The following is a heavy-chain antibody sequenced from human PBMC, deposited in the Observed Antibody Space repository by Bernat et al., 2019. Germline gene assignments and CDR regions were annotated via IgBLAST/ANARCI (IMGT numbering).Heavy chain of an antibody. V-gene: IGHV3-7*01. D-gene: IGHD3-3*01. Sequence: EVQLVESGGGLVQPGGSLRLSCAASGFTFSSYWMTWVRQAPGKGLEWVANIKEDGTEKYYVDSVKGRFSISRDNAKNSLYLQMDSLRAEDTAVYYCARGVVSGTYGMDVWGHGTTVTVSS. J-gene: IGHJ6*02. CDR2: IKEDGTEK. CDR1: GFTFSSYW. CDR3: ARGVVSGTYGMDV.